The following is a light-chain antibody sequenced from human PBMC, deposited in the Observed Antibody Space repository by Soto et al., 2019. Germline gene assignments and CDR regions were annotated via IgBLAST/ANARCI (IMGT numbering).Light chain of an antibody. CDR2: EVT. V-gene: IGLV2-14*01. CDR3: CSYAGGYTHAV. CDR1: RTDIGGYNY. Sequence: QSALTQPASVSGSLGQSITISCTGTRTDIGGYNYVSWYQQYPGKAPKLVICEVTSRPSGISDRFSGSKSGNTASLTISGLQAEDEADYYCCSYAGGYTHAVFGGGTKLTVL. J-gene: IGLJ2*01.